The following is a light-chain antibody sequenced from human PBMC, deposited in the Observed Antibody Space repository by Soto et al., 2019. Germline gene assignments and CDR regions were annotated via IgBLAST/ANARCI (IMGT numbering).Light chain of an antibody. J-gene: IGLJ2*01. Sequence: QSVLTQPPSVSGAPGQRVTISCTGSSSNIGAGYDVHWYQQLPGTAPKLLIYGNSNRPSGVPDRFSGSKSGTSASLAITGLQAEDEADYYCQSYDSSRTGSVFGRGTKLTVL. CDR3: QSYDSSRTGSV. V-gene: IGLV1-40*01. CDR1: SSNIGAGYD. CDR2: GNS.